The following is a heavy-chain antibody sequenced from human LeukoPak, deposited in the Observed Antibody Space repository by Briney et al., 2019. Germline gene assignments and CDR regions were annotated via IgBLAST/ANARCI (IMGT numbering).Heavy chain of an antibody. D-gene: IGHD6-13*01. CDR3: AKSLGSSYFDY. J-gene: IGHJ4*02. CDR2: ISYDGSNK. Sequence: PGGSLRLSCAASGYSLSNYGMHWVRQAPGKGLEWVAVISYDGSNKYYADSVKGRFTISSDNSKNTLYLQMNSLRAEDTAVYYCAKSLGSSYFDYWGQGTLVTVSS. V-gene: IGHV3-30*18. CDR1: GYSLSNYG.